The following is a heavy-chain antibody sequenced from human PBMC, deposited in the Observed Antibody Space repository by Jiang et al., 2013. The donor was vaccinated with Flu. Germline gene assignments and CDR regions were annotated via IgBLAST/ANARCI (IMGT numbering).Heavy chain of an antibody. Sequence: GAEVKKPGASVKVSCKASGYTFTSYYMHWVRQAPGQGLEWMGIINPSGGSTSYAQKFQGRVTMTRDTSTSTVYMELSSLRSEDTAVYYCASIDDYYDSSGSSDYWGQGTLVTVSS. V-gene: IGHV1-46*03. CDR1: GYTFTSYY. J-gene: IGHJ4*02. CDR3: ASIDDYYDSSGSSDY. D-gene: IGHD3-22*01. CDR2: INPSGGST.